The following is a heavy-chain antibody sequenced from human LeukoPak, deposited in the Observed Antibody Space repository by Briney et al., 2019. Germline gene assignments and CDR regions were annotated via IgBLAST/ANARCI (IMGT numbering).Heavy chain of an antibody. CDR1: GFTFDDYA. CDR2: ISWNSGSI. J-gene: IGHJ3*02. Sequence: GGSLRLSRAASGFTFDDYAMHWVRQAPGKGLEWVSGISWNSGSIGYADSVKGRFTISRDNAKNSLYLQMNSLRAEDMALYYCAKDLKAVAGTGAFDIWGQGTMVTVSS. D-gene: IGHD6-19*01. V-gene: IGHV3-9*03. CDR3: AKDLKAVAGTGAFDI.